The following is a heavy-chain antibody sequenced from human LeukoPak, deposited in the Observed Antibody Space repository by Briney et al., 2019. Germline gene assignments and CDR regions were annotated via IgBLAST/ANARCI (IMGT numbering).Heavy chain of an antibody. CDR3: ARGPTYDFWSGLIYHYYYYYYMDV. Sequence: PSKTLSLTCTVSGYSISSGYYWGWIRQPPGKGLEWIGSIYHSGSTYYNPSLKSRVTISVDTSKNQFSLKLSSVTAADTAVYYCARGPTYDFWSGLIYHYYYYYYMDVWGKGTTVTVSS. V-gene: IGHV4-38-2*02. D-gene: IGHD3-3*01. CDR2: IYHSGST. J-gene: IGHJ6*03. CDR1: GYSISSGYY.